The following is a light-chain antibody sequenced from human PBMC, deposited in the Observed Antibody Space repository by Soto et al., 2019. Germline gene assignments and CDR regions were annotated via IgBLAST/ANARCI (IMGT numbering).Light chain of an antibody. CDR1: QSVSSN. Sequence: EIVMTQSPATLSVSPGEKDTLPCRASQSVSSNLAWYQQKPGQAPRLLIYGASIRATGIPDRFSGSGSGTDFTLTISRLEPEDFALYFCQQYHISPVTFGQGTKVDI. CDR3: QQYHISPVT. V-gene: IGKV3D-15*01. J-gene: IGKJ1*01. CDR2: GAS.